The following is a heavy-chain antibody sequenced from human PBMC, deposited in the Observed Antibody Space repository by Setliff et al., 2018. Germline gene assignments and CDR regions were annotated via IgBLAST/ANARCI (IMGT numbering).Heavy chain of an antibody. V-gene: IGHV1-46*01. Sequence: ASVKVSCKASGYTFTSYYMHWVRQAPGQGLEWMTMIIPSTGNTNYAQKFQGRVTMTADTSTNTVYMELSSLRSDDTAVYYCARAPLESGYYYGQGHYFDYWGQGTLVTVSS. CDR2: IIPSTGNT. J-gene: IGHJ4*02. CDR1: GYTFTSYY. D-gene: IGHD5-18*01. CDR3: ARAPLESGYYYGQGHYFDY.